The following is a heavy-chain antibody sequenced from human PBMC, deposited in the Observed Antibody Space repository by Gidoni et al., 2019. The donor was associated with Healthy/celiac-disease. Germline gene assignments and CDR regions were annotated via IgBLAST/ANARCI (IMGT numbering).Heavy chain of an antibody. D-gene: IGHD3-10*01. CDR3: AREGGLLWFGEFKSTFDY. V-gene: IGHV4-38-2*02. CDR1: GYSISSGYY. J-gene: IGHJ4*02. Sequence: QVQLQESGPGLVKPSETLSLTCTVSGYSISSGYYWGWIRQPPGKGLEWIGSIYHSGSTYYNPSLKSRVTISVDTSKNQFSLKLSSVTAADTAVYYCAREGGLLWFGEFKSTFDYWGQGTLVTVSS. CDR2: IYHSGST.